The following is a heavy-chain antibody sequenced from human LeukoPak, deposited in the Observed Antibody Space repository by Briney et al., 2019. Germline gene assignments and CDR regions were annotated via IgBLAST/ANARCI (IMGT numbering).Heavy chain of an antibody. D-gene: IGHD3-22*01. CDR1: GFTFSSYD. Sequence: GGSLRLSCAASGFTFSSYDMHWVRQAPGKGLEWVAVIWYDGSNKYYADSVKGRFTISRDNSKNTLYLQMNSLRAEDTAVYYCARGDHYYDSSGYSFDYWGQGTLVTVSS. CDR2: IWYDGSNK. V-gene: IGHV3-33*08. J-gene: IGHJ4*02. CDR3: ARGDHYYDSSGYSFDY.